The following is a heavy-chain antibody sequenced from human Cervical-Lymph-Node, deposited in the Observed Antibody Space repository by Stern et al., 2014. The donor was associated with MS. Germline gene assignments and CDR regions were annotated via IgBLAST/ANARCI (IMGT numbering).Heavy chain of an antibody. D-gene: IGHD3-3*01. V-gene: IGHV3-53*01. CDR2: INSGGSA. CDR3: ARGEYYDFWSGYYPGDYGMDV. J-gene: IGHJ6*02. CDR1: EFTVSGNY. Sequence: VQLVESGGGLIQPGGSLRLSCAASEFTVSGNYMSWVRQAPGKGLEWVSIINSGGSAYYSDSVKGRFTISRDMSNNTLYLQMNSLRAEDTAVYYCARGEYYDFWSGYYPGDYGMDVWGQGTTVTVSS.